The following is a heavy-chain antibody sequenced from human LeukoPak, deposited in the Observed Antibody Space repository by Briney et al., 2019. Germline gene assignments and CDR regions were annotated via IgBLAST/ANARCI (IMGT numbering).Heavy chain of an antibody. CDR1: GYTFTGYY. CDR2: INPNSGGT. V-gene: IGHV1-2*04. CDR3: ARAYSNYVSWFDP. J-gene: IGHJ5*02. Sequence: GASVKVSCKASGYTFTGYYMHWVRQAPGQGLEWMGWINPNSGGTNYAQKFQGWVTMTRDTSISTAYMELSRLRSDDTAVYYCARAYSNYVSWFDPWGQGTLVTVSS. D-gene: IGHD4-11*01.